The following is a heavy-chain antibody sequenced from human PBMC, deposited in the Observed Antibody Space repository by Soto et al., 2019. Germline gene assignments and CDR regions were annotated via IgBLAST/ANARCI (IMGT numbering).Heavy chain of an antibody. Sequence: EVQLVESGGGLVQPGGSLRLSCAASGFTFDPYEMNWVRQAPGKGLEWASSISSSGGTIYYADSVKGRFTISRDNAKNSLYLQMNSLRAEDTAVYYCARGRGLFADYWGQGTLVTVSS. J-gene: IGHJ4*02. V-gene: IGHV3-48*03. CDR1: GFTFDPYE. CDR2: ISSSGGTI. CDR3: ARGRGLFADY. D-gene: IGHD5-12*01.